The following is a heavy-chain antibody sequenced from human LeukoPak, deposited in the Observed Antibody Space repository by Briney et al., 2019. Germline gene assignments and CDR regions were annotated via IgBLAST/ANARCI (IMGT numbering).Heavy chain of an antibody. D-gene: IGHD3-10*01. Sequence: GGSLRLSCAASGFTFSSYEMNWVRQAPGKGLEWVSYISSSGSTIYYADSVKGRFTISRDNAKNSLYLQMSSLRAEDTAIYYCARGAATNLWPSDYWGQGTLVTVSS. J-gene: IGHJ4*02. CDR2: ISSSGSTI. CDR3: ARGAATNLWPSDY. V-gene: IGHV3-48*03. CDR1: GFTFSSYE.